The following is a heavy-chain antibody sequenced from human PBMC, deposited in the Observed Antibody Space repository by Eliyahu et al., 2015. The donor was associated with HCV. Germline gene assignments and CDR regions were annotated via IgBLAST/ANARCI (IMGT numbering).Heavy chain of an antibody. Sequence: EVQLVESGGGLVQPGRSLRLSCTASGFTFDDYAMSWVRQVPGKGLEWVSGINWNSANVGYADSVNGRFTVSRDNAKNSLYLQMNSLRTEDTALYYCAKDRWRKASPDAFDFWGQGTMVNVSS. J-gene: IGHJ3*01. CDR3: AKDRWRKASPDAFDF. V-gene: IGHV3-9*01. CDR1: GFTFDDYA. CDR2: INWNSANV. D-gene: IGHD2-8*02.